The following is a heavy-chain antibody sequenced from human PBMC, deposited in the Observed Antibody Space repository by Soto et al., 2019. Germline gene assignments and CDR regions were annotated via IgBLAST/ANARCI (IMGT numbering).Heavy chain of an antibody. CDR2: ISSSGDTI. Sequence: VQLVESGGGLVKPGGSLRLSCAASGFTFSDYYMSWIRQAPGKGLEWLLYISSSGDTIYSADSVKGRFTLSRDNAKNSLYLQMNSLRAEDTAVYYCARDLVAHLVYGFFDYWGQGTLVTVSS. CDR1: GFTFSDYY. D-gene: IGHD2-8*01. J-gene: IGHJ4*02. V-gene: IGHV3-11*01. CDR3: ARDLVAHLVYGFFDY.